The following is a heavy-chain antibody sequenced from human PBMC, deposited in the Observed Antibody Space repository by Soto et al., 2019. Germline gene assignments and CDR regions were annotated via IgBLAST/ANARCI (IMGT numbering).Heavy chain of an antibody. J-gene: IGHJ4*02. CDR3: ATEFEGYYYSFDY. CDR2: ISAYNGNT. CDR1: GYTFTSYG. D-gene: IGHD3-22*01. Sequence: GASVKVSCKASGYTFTSYGISWVRQAPGQGLEWMGWISAYNGNTNYAQKLQGRVTMTTDTSTSTAYMELSSLRSEDTAVYYCATEFEGYYYSFDYWGQGTLVTVSS. V-gene: IGHV1-18*01.